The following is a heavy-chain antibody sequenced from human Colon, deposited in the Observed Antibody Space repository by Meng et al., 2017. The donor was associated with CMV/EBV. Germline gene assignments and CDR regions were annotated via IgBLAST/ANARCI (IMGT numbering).Heavy chain of an antibody. CDR3: ARFTVFGVAPKFYFDY. CDR1: GYTFSNYG. D-gene: IGHD3-3*01. V-gene: IGHV1-18*01. Sequence: ASVKVSCKASGYTFSNYGVSWVRQAPGQGPEWMGWISAYNGNTNYAQKFQGRVTITTDTSTTTAYMDLRSLRSDDTAVYYCARFTVFGVAPKFYFDYWGQGTLVTVSS. J-gene: IGHJ4*02. CDR2: ISAYNGNT.